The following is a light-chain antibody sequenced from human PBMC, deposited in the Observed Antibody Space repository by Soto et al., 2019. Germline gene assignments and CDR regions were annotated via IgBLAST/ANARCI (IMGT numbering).Light chain of an antibody. V-gene: IGLV2-14*03. CDR2: DVS. J-gene: IGLJ2*01. Sequence: QSALTQPASVSGSAGQSITISCTGTSSDVGGYNYVSWYQQHPGKAPKLMIYDVSNRPSGVSNRFSGSKSVNTASLTISGLQAEDEADYYCSSYTSSSTVVFVGGTKLTVL. CDR1: SSDVGGYNY. CDR3: SSYTSSSTVV.